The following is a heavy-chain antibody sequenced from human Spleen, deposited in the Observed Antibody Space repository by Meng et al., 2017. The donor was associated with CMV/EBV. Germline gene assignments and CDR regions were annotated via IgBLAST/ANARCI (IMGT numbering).Heavy chain of an antibody. V-gene: IGHV3-7*01. CDR3: ARVYFDILSDYGMDV. J-gene: IGHJ6*02. Sequence: GESLKISCAASGFIFSRYWMSWVRQAPGKGLEWVANIKQDGSEKYYVDSVRGRFTISRDNAKNSLYLQMNSLRAEDTAVYYCARVYFDILSDYGMDVWGQGTTVTVSS. CDR2: IKQDGSEK. D-gene: IGHD3-9*01. CDR1: GFIFSRYW.